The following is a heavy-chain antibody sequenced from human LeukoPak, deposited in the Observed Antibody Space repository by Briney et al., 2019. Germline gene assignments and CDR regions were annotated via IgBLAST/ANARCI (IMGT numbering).Heavy chain of an antibody. V-gene: IGHV3-23*01. CDR1: GFTFSSYG. D-gene: IGHD6-19*01. J-gene: IGHJ4*02. CDR2: ISGSGGST. CDR3: AKDFNPRYSSGWFFDY. Sequence: PGGSLRLSCAASGFTFSSYGMSWVRQAPGKGLEWVSAISGSGGSTYYADSAKGRFTISRDNSKNTLYLQMNSLRAEDTAVYYCAKDFNPRYSSGWFFDYWGQGTLVTVSS.